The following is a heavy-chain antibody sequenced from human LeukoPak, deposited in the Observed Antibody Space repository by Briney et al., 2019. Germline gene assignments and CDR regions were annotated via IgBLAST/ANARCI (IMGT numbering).Heavy chain of an antibody. CDR2: ISGTGGST. V-gene: IGHV3-23*01. CDR1: GITLSSYV. D-gene: IGHD3-3*01. CDR3: AKDLPARMEYDFWSGYYDYYGMDV. J-gene: IGHJ6*02. Sequence: GGSLRLSCAASGITLSSYVMSWVRQAPGKGLEWVSAISGTGGSTYYADSVKGRFTIPRDNSKNTLYLQMNSLRAEDTAVYYCAKDLPARMEYDFWSGYYDYYGMDVWGQGTTVTVSS.